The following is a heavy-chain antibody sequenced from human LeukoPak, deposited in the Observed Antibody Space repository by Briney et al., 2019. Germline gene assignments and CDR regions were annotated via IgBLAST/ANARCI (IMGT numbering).Heavy chain of an antibody. J-gene: IGHJ4*02. CDR3: AKSGHYYGSGSYDEINFDY. Sequence: GGSLRLSCAASGFTFSSYAMSWVRQAPGKGLECVSAISGSGGSTYYGDSVKGRFTISRDNSKNTLYLQMNSLRAEDTAVYYCAKSGHYYGSGSYDEINFDYWGQGTLVTVSS. D-gene: IGHD3-10*01. CDR1: GFTFSSYA. CDR2: ISGSGGST. V-gene: IGHV3-23*01.